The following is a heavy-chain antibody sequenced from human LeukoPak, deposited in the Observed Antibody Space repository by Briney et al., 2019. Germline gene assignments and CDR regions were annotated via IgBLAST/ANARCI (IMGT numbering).Heavy chain of an antibody. J-gene: IGHJ4*02. Sequence: SETPSLTCTVSGGSISSYYWSWIRQPPGKGLEWIGYIYYSGSTNYNPSLKSRVTISVDTSKNQFSLKLSSVTAADTAVYYCARDREGSYGYYFDYWGQGTLVTVSS. D-gene: IGHD5-18*01. CDR3: ARDREGSYGYYFDY. V-gene: IGHV4-59*01. CDR1: GGSISSYY. CDR2: IYYSGST.